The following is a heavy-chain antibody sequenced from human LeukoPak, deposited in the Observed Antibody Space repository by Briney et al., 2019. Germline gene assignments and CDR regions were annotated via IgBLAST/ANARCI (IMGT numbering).Heavy chain of an antibody. CDR2: IYHSGST. CDR1: GRSISSGGYS. Sequence: SQTLSLTCAVSGRSISSGGYSWSWIRQPPGKGLEWFGYIYHSGSTYYNPSLKSRVTISVDTSKNQFSLKVSSMTAADTAVYYCARAVEMATIYYFDYWGQGTLVTVSS. CDR3: ARAVEMATIYYFDY. D-gene: IGHD5-24*01. J-gene: IGHJ4*02. V-gene: IGHV4-30-2*01.